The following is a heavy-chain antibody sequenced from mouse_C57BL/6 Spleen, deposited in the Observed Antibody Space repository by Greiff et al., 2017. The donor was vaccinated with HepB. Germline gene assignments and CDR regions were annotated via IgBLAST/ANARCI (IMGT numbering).Heavy chain of an antibody. CDR1: GFTFSSYA. J-gene: IGHJ4*01. Sequence: EVKLVESGGGLVKPGGSLKLSCAASGFTFSSYAMSWVRQTPEKRLEWVATISDGGSYTYYPDNVKGRFTISRDNAKNNLYLQMSHLKSEDTAMYYCARGGYDVMDYWGQGTSVTVSS. CDR2: ISDGGSYT. V-gene: IGHV5-4*03. D-gene: IGHD2-2*01. CDR3: ARGGYDVMDY.